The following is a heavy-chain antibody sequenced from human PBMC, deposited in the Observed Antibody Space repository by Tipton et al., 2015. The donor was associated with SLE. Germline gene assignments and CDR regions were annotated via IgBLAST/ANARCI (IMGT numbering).Heavy chain of an antibody. CDR3: AKDLGLRMAFDI. Sequence: QLVQSGGGVVQPGRSLRLSCAASGFTFSSYGMHWVRQAPGKGLEWVAFIRYDGSNKYYADSVKGRFTISRDNSKNTLYLQMNSLRAEDTAVYYCAKDLGLRMAFDIWGQGTMVTVSS. D-gene: IGHD1-7*01. CDR2: IRYDGSNK. CDR1: GFTFSSYG. V-gene: IGHV3-30*02. J-gene: IGHJ3*02.